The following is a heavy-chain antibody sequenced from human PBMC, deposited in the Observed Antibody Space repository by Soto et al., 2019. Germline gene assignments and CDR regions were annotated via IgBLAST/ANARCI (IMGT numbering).Heavy chain of an antibody. D-gene: IGHD4-17*01. V-gene: IGHV3-64*01. Sequence: GGSLRLSXAASGFTFSTYAMHWVRQAPGKGLQYVSAISGNGGITYYANSVKGRFTISRDNSKNTLYLQMGSLTTEDMAVYYCARDRLHYGTMDVWGRGTTVTVSS. CDR3: ARDRLHYGTMDV. CDR2: ISGNGGIT. J-gene: IGHJ6*04. CDR1: GFTFSTYA.